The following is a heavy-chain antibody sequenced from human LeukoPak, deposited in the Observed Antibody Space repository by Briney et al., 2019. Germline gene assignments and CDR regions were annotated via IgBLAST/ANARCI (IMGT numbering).Heavy chain of an antibody. J-gene: IGHJ4*02. CDR3: ARGPHCSGGSCYSPAFDY. CDR1: GDSFSGYY. V-gene: IGHV4-34*01. D-gene: IGHD2-15*01. Sequence: SETLSLTCAVHGDSFSGYYWSWIRQPPGKGLEWIGEINHSGSTNYNPSLKSRVTISVDSSKNQLSLNLISVTAADTAVYYCARGPHCSGGSCYSPAFDYWGQGTLVTVSS. CDR2: INHSGST.